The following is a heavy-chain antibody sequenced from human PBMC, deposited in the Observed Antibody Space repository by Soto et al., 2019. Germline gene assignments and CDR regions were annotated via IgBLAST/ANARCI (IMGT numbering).Heavy chain of an antibody. D-gene: IGHD6-19*01. Sequence: EVQLVQSGAEVKKPGESLRISCQGSGYSFSNHWVTWVRQMPGGGLEWMGKIGPTDSDTKYSPSLQGHVTMSFDTSISPAYLQWSTLKASDTAMYYCARHALGSSGWHYFDYWGQGTLVTVSS. CDR2: IGPTDSDT. CDR1: GYSFSNHW. J-gene: IGHJ4*02. CDR3: ARHALGSSGWHYFDY. V-gene: IGHV5-10-1*01.